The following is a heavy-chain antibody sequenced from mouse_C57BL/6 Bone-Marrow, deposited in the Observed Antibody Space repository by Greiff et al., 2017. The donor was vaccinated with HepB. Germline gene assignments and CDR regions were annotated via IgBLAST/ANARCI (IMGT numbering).Heavy chain of an antibody. CDR3: AREGGYAMDY. CDR1: GFTFSSYA. V-gene: IGHV5-4*01. CDR2: ISDGGSYT. J-gene: IGHJ4*01. Sequence: EVNLVESGGGLVKPGGSLKLSCAASGFTFSSYAMSWVRQTPEKRLEWVATISDGGSYTYYPDNVKGRFTISRDNAKNNRYLQMSHLKSEDTAMYYCAREGGYAMDYWGQGTSVTVSS.